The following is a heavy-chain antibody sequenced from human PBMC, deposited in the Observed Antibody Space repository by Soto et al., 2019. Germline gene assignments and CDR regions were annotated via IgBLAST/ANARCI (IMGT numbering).Heavy chain of an antibody. Sequence: GGSLRLSCAASGFTFSSYAMSWVRQAPGKGLEWVSAISGSGGSTYYADSVKGRFTISRDNSKNTLYLQMNSLRAEDTAVYYSAKSIQRFLEWNYYYYGMDVWGQGTTVTVSS. V-gene: IGHV3-23*01. CDR3: AKSIQRFLEWNYYYYGMDV. D-gene: IGHD3-3*01. CDR2: ISGSGGST. CDR1: GFTFSSYA. J-gene: IGHJ6*02.